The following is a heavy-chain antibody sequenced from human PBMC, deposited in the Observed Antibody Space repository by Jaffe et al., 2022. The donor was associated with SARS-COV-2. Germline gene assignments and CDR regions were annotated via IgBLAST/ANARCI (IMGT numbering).Heavy chain of an antibody. Sequence: EVQLVESGGGLVKPGGSLRLSCAASGFTFSSYSMNWVRQAPGKGLEWVSSISSSSSYIYYADSVKGRFTISRDNAKNSLYLQMNSLRAEDTAVYYCARDPSGAAAGAFDIWGQGTMVTVSS. J-gene: IGHJ3*02. D-gene: IGHD6-13*01. CDR2: ISSSSSYI. CDR3: ARDPSGAAAGAFDI. CDR1: GFTFSSYS. V-gene: IGHV3-21*01.